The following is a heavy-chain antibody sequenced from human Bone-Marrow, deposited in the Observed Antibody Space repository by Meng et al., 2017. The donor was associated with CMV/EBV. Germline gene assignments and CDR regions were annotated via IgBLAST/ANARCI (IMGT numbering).Heavy chain of an antibody. V-gene: IGHV3-7*01. CDR1: GFTFSNYS. Sequence: ETLSLTCSASGFTFSNYSMAWVRQAPGKGLEWVANIKQDGSEKFYVGSVKGRFTISRDNAKNSLYLQMNSLRAEDTAVYYCASGYCSSTRCPFDYWGQGALVTVSS. CDR3: ASGYCSSTRCPFDY. J-gene: IGHJ4*02. D-gene: IGHD2-2*01. CDR2: IKQDGSEK.